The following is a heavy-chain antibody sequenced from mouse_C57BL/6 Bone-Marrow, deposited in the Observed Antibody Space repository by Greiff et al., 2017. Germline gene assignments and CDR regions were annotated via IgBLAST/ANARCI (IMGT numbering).Heavy chain of an antibody. D-gene: IGHD1-1*01. CDR3: AREVYGSSYEWYFDV. CDR2: ISDGGSYT. Sequence: EVQLVESGGGLVKPGGSLKLSCAASGFTFSSYAMSWVRQTPEKRLEWVATISDGGSYTYYPDNVKGRFTISRDNAKNNLYLQMSHLKSEDTAMYYCAREVYGSSYEWYFDVWGTGTTVTVSS. J-gene: IGHJ1*03. CDR1: GFTFSSYA. V-gene: IGHV5-4*01.